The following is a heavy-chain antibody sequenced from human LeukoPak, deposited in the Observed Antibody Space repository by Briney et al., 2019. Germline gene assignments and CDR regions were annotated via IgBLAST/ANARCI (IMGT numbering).Heavy chain of an antibody. J-gene: IGHJ4*02. Sequence: SETLSLTCAVYGGSFSVYYWSWIRQPPGKGLEWIGEINHSGSTNYNPSLKSRVTISVDTSKNQFSLKLSSVTAADTAVYYCARSWVHYDFWSGYLVWGQGTLVTVSS. D-gene: IGHD3-3*01. V-gene: IGHV4-34*01. CDR2: INHSGST. CDR3: ARSWVHYDFWSGYLV. CDR1: GGSFSVYY.